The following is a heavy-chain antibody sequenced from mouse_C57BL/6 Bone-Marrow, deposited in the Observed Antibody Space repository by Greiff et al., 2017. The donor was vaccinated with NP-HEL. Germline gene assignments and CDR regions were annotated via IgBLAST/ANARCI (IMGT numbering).Heavy chain of an antibody. CDR3: ARSYDYDGYAMDY. Sequence: EVKLVESGGGLVQPGGSLKLSCAASGFTFSDYYMYWVRQTPEKRLEWVAYISNGGGSTYYPDTVKGRFTISRDNAKNTLYLQMSRLKSEDTAMYYCARSYDYDGYAMDYWGQGTSVTVSS. CDR1: GFTFSDYY. D-gene: IGHD2-4*01. V-gene: IGHV5-12*01. J-gene: IGHJ4*01. CDR2: ISNGGGST.